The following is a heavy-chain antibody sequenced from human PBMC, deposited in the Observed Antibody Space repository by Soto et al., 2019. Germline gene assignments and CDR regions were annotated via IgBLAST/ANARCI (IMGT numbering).Heavy chain of an antibody. J-gene: IGHJ5*02. CDR2: IYTSGST. V-gene: IGHV4-4*07. Sequence: SETLSLTCTVSGGSISSYYWSWIRQPAGKGLEWIGRIYTSGSTNYNPSLKSRVTMSVDTSKNQFSLKLSSVTAADTAVYCCARETIRENWFDPWGQGTLVTVSS. CDR1: GGSISSYY. CDR3: ARETIRENWFDP. D-gene: IGHD2-21*01.